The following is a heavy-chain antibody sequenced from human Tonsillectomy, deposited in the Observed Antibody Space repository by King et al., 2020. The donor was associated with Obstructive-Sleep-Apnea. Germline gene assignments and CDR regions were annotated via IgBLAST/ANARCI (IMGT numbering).Heavy chain of an antibody. Sequence: QLQLQESGPGLVKPSETLSLTCTVSGGSISSSNYYWGWIRQPPGKGLEWIGSIYYSGSTYYNPSLKSRVTLSVDTSKNHFSLKLSSVTAADTAVYYGASPAYCGADCYSYGAFDIWGQGTMVTVSS. CDR3: ASPAYCGADCYSYGAFDI. CDR1: GGSISSSNYY. J-gene: IGHJ3*02. V-gene: IGHV4-39*07. D-gene: IGHD2-21*02. CDR2: IYYSGST.